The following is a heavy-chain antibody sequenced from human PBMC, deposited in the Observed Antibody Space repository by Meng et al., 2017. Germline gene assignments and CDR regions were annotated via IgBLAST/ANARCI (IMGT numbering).Heavy chain of an antibody. Sequence: GESLKISCAASGFRFSDYDMHWVRQAPGKGLEWVSAISGSGGSTYYADSVKGRFTISRDNSKNTLYLQMNSLRAEDTAVYYCAKDLCSGGSCYYFDYWGQGTLVTVSS. J-gene: IGHJ4*02. CDR1: GFRFSDYD. CDR3: AKDLCSGGSCYYFDY. CDR2: ISGSGGST. D-gene: IGHD2-15*01. V-gene: IGHV3-23*01.